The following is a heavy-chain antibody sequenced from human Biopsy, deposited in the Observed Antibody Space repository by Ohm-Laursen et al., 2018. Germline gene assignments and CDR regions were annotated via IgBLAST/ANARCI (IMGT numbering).Heavy chain of an antibody. CDR2: VYNGGIT. Sequence: TLSLTCSVSGGSIISYYWTWIRQPPGKGLEWIGHVYNGGITYYNPSLKSRVTISVDTSKNQFSLNLSSVTGADTAVYYCARHPTGFWFDPWGQGTLATVSS. CDR1: GGSIISYY. CDR3: ARHPTGFWFDP. V-gene: IGHV4-59*04. J-gene: IGHJ5*02.